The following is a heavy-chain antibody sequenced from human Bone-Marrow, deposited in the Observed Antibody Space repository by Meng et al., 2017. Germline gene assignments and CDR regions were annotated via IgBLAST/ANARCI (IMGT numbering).Heavy chain of an antibody. CDR3: ARVIAVGASPGFDP. CDR2: ISAYNGNT. Sequence: QGPLVQSGSELRKPGASVKVSCKASGYTFTIYGISWVRQAPGQGLEWMGWISAYNGNTNYAQKLQGRVTMTTDTSTSTAYMELRSLRSDDTAVYYCARVIAVGASPGFDPWGQGTLVTVSS. D-gene: IGHD1-26*01. V-gene: IGHV1-18*01. J-gene: IGHJ5*02. CDR1: GYTFTIYG.